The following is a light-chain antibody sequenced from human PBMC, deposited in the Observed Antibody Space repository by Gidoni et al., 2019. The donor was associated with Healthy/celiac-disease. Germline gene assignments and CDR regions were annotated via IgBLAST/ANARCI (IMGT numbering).Light chain of an antibody. CDR1: QSISSW. V-gene: IGKV1-5*03. CDR2: KAS. CDR3: QQYNSSPT. Sequence: DIQMTQSPSTLSASVGDRVTITCRAIQSISSWLAWYQQKPGKAPKLLIYKASSLESGVPSRFSGSGSGTEFTLTISSLQPDDFATYYCQQYNSSPTFGPGTKVDIK. J-gene: IGKJ3*01.